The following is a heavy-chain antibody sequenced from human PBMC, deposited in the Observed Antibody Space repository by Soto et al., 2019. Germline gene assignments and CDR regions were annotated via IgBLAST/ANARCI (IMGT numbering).Heavy chain of an antibody. D-gene: IGHD2-15*01. CDR1: GYTFTSYY. Sequence: GASVKVSCKASGYTFTSYYMHWVRQAPGQGLEWMGIINPSGGSTSYAQKFQGRVTMTRDTSTSTVYMELSSLRSEDTAVYYCATRYCSGGSCYPYYYYYGMDVWGQGTTVTVS. CDR3: ATRYCSGGSCYPYYYYYGMDV. J-gene: IGHJ6*02. CDR2: INPSGGST. V-gene: IGHV1-46*01.